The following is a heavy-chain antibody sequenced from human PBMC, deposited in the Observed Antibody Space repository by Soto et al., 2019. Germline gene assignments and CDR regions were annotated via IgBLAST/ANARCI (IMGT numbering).Heavy chain of an antibody. CDR1: GYTFTSYG. Sequence: ASVKVSCKASGYTFTSYGISWVRQAPGQGLEWMGWISAYNGNTNYAQKLQGRVTMTTDTSTSTAYMELRSLRSDDTVVYYCARDEYTIFGVVIDPNFDYWGQGTLVTVSS. CDR3: ARDEYTIFGVVIDPNFDY. CDR2: ISAYNGNT. D-gene: IGHD3-3*01. J-gene: IGHJ4*02. V-gene: IGHV1-18*01.